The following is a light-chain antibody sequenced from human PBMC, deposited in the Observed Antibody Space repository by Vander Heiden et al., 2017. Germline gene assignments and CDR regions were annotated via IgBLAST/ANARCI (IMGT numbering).Light chain of an antibody. CDR2: KDS. CDR3: QSADSSGTYVV. V-gene: IGLV3-25*03. J-gene: IGLJ2*01. CDR1: ALPKQY. Sequence: ELTQPPSVSVSPGQTARITCSGAALPKQYAYWYQQKPGKAPVLVIYKDSERPSGIPERFSGSSSGTTVTLTISGVQAEDEADYYCQSADSSGTYVVFGGGTKLTVL.